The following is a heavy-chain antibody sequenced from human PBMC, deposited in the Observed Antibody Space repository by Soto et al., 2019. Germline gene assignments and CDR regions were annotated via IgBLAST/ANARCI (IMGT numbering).Heavy chain of an antibody. CDR1: GFTFSSDA. CDR2: ISGSGGST. D-gene: IGHD6-19*01. V-gene: IGHV3-23*01. CDR3: AKDRDSSGWYSTLDY. J-gene: IGHJ4*02. Sequence: EVQLLESGGGVVQPGGSLRLSCAASGFTFSSDAMSWVRQAPGRGLEWVSAISGSGGSTYYADSVKGRFTISRDNSKNTLYLQMNSLRAEDTAVYYCAKDRDSSGWYSTLDYWCQGTLVTVSS.